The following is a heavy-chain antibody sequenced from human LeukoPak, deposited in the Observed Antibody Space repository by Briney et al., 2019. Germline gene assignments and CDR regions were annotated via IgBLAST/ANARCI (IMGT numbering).Heavy chain of an antibody. CDR2: IYWNDDK. D-gene: IGHD3-10*01. Sequence: SGPTLVNPTQTLTLTCTFSGFSLSTSGVGVGWIRQPPGKALEWLALIYWNDDKRYSPSLKSRLTITKDTSKNQVVLTMANLDPVDTATYYCAHRSAFGGKGYFDYWGQGTLVTVSS. J-gene: IGHJ4*02. CDR1: GFSLSTSGVG. CDR3: AHRSAFGGKGYFDY. V-gene: IGHV2-5*01.